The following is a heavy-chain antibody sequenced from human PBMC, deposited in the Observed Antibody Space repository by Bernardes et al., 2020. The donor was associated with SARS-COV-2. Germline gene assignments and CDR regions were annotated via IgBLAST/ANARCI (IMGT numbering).Heavy chain of an antibody. D-gene: IGHD5-18*01. V-gene: IGHV3-15*01. Sequence: GGSLSPSCAASGFTSTNVCMNWVRQPPGKGLAWVARIITKNEGGTTNYAAPGKRRFTIPRDDSKNTVYLKMDSLKSKDTGVYRCKTDQLIQLWSSQGVELDYNGMDVWGQGTTVTVS. CDR3: KTDQLIQLWSSQGVELDYNGMDV. J-gene: IGHJ6*02. CDR2: IITKNEGGTT. CDR1: GFTSTNVC.